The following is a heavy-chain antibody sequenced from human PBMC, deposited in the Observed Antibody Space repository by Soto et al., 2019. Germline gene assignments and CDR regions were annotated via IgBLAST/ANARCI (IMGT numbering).Heavy chain of an antibody. D-gene: IGHD2-21*01. J-gene: IGHJ4*02. Sequence: PGGSLRLSCEASGFTFGNYAMTWVRQAPGKGVEWVSTISGSGDRTYYADSVTGRFTISRDNSKNTLYLQMHSLGVEDTAVYFRANDTVAIRSFYFDSWDQATLVPVSS. CDR3: ANDTVAIRSFYFDS. CDR1: GFTFGNYA. CDR2: ISGSGDRT. V-gene: IGHV3-23*01.